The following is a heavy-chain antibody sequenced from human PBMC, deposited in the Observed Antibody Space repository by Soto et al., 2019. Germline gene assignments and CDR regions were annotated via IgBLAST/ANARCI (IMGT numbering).Heavy chain of an antibody. D-gene: IGHD3-16*02. CDR3: GLYKWPWPPAWIDY. Sequence: SGPTLVNPXQTLTLTCTFSGFSLSTSGVGVGWIRQPPGKALEWLALIYWNDDKRYSPSLKSRLTITKDTSKNQVVLTMTNMDPVDTATYYCGLYKWPWPPAWIDYWGQGTLVTVSS. V-gene: IGHV2-5*01. J-gene: IGHJ4*02. CDR2: IYWNDDK. CDR1: GFSLSTSGVG.